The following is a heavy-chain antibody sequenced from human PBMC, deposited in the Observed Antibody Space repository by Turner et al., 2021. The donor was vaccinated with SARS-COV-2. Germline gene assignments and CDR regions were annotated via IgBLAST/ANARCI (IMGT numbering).Heavy chain of an antibody. CDR2: ISVSGGST. Sequence: EVQLLVSGGGLVQPGGSLILSCAASGFTFSSYVMSWVGQAQGKGLEWVSSISVSGGSTYDADSVKGRFTISRDNSKNTLYLKMNSLRAEDTAVYYCAKAQLGYYLGVDYWAQGTLVTVSS. D-gene: IGHD3-3*01. J-gene: IGHJ4*02. CDR1: GFTFSSYV. CDR3: AKAQLGYYLGVDY. V-gene: IGHV3-23*01.